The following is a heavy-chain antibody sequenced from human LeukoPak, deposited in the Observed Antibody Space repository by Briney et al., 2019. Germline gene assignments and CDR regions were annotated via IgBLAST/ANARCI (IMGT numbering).Heavy chain of an antibody. CDR3: ARDQHSSSRGDAFDI. J-gene: IGHJ3*02. V-gene: IGHV3-30-3*01. CDR1: GFTFSSYA. Sequence: GGSLRLSCAASGFTFSSYAMHWVRQAPGKGLEWVAVISYDGSNKYYADSVKGRFTISRDNAKNSLYLQMNSLRAEDTAVYYCARDQHSSSRGDAFDIWGQGTMVTVSS. CDR2: ISYDGSNK. D-gene: IGHD6-13*01.